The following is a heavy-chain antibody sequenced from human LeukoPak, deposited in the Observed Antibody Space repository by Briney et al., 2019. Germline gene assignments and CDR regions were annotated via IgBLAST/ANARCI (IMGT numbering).Heavy chain of an antibody. CDR3: AKDPTDFDSSGQTYFDY. D-gene: IGHD3-22*01. CDR1: GFTCSSYG. CDR2: ISGSGGST. J-gene: IGHJ4*02. V-gene: IGHV3-23*01. Sequence: PGGSLRLSCAASGFTCSSYGMSWVRQAPGKGLEWVSAISGSGGSTYYADSVRGRFTISRDNSKNTLHLQMNSLRAEDTAVYYCAKDPTDFDSSGQTYFDYWGQGTLVTVSS.